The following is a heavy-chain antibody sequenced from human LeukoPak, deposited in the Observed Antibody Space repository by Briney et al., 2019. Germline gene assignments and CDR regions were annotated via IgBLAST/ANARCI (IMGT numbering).Heavy chain of an antibody. V-gene: IGHV3-23*01. D-gene: IGHD3-22*01. Sequence: GGSLRLSCAASGFTFSSYAMSWVRQAPGKGLEWVSSISGSGGSTYYADSVKGRFTISRDNSKNTLYLQMNSLRAEDTAVYYCAKDRYYYDSSGYYSSPFDYWGQGTLVTVSS. J-gene: IGHJ4*02. CDR3: AKDRYYYDSSGYYSSPFDY. CDR2: ISGSGGST. CDR1: GFTFSSYA.